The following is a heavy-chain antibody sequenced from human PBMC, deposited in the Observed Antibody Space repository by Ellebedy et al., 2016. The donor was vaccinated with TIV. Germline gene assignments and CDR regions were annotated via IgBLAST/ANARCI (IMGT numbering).Heavy chain of an antibody. V-gene: IGHV3-23*01. Sequence: PGGSLRLSCAASGLTFSSHAMSWVRQAPGKGLEWVSSITESGGNTYYADSVKGRFTISRDNSKDTLYLQMNSLRAEDTAVYYCASSRYHYYLGNTIFAYWGQGALVTVSS. J-gene: IGHJ4*02. CDR2: ITESGGNT. D-gene: IGHD3-10*01. CDR3: ASSRYHYYLGNTIFAY. CDR1: GLTFSSHA.